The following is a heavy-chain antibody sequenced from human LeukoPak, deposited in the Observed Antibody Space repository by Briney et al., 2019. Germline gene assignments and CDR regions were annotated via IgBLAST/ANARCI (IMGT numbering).Heavy chain of an antibody. V-gene: IGHV4-39*01. D-gene: IGHD1-26*01. CDR2: FYDGGSI. Sequence: PSETLSLTCTVSGASISGSPYYWGWIRQSPGKGLEWIGSFYDGGSIYYNPSLESRVIVSVDTSKNQFSLNMSSVTAADTAMYYCGRPYRVYSHFPFDYWGQGILVTVSS. CDR1: GASISGSPYY. J-gene: IGHJ4*02. CDR3: GRPYRVYSHFPFDY.